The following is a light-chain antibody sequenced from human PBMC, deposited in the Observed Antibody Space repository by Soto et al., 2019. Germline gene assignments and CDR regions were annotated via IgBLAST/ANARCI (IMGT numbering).Light chain of an antibody. CDR1: RSLVHSDGIAY. Sequence: DVFKAPSPRPLPVNLEQPASISCRSHRSLVHSDGIAYFSWFQQRPGRSKRRLIYKVSNRDSGVPARFSGSGSGTDCALKISRVEAEEVGVYYCMQGTHWPITVGQGTRLEIK. CDR2: KVS. CDR3: MQGTHWPIT. V-gene: IGKV2-30*02. J-gene: IGKJ5*01.